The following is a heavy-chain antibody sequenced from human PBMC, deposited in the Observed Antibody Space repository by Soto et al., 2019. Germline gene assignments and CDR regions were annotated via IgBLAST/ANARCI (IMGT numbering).Heavy chain of an antibody. V-gene: IGHV3-74*01. Sequence: EVQLVESGGGLVQPGGSLRLSCAASVITFSNNWMHWVRQAPGKGLVWVSHIKSDGSGTTYADSVKGRFTISRDNAKRTVYLQMNSLTVEDTAVYYCARDWGYSQDYWGQGTVVTVSS. D-gene: IGHD5-18*01. CDR3: ARDWGYSQDY. CDR2: IKSDGSGT. J-gene: IGHJ4*02. CDR1: VITFSNNW.